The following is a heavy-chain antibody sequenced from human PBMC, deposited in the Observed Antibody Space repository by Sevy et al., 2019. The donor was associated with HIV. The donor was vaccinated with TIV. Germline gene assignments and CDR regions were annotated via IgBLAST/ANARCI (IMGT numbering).Heavy chain of an antibody. CDR1: GFTFSTYT. D-gene: IGHD6-13*01. CDR3: AKGDSTFYGMDV. CDR2: ISGSAGST. V-gene: IGHV3-23*01. Sequence: GGSLRLSCAASGFTFSTYTMTWVRQAPGKGLEWVSAISGSAGSTYYADSVKDRFTISRDNSKNTLYLQMNSLRVEDTAVYYCAKGDSTFYGMDVWGQGTTVTVSS. J-gene: IGHJ6*02.